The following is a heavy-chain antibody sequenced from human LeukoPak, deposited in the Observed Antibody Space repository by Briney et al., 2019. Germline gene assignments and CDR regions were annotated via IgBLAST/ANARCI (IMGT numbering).Heavy chain of an antibody. D-gene: IGHD5-12*01. Sequence: GGSLRLSCAASGFPLSSYAMSWVRQASGKGLEWVSYISSSGSTMYYTDSVKGRFTISRDNAKDSLYLQMNSLRAEDTAVYYCARDPGSGYEEHFDYWGQGTLVTVSS. J-gene: IGHJ4*02. CDR2: ISSSGSTM. CDR3: ARDPGSGYEEHFDY. V-gene: IGHV3-48*04. CDR1: GFPLSSYA.